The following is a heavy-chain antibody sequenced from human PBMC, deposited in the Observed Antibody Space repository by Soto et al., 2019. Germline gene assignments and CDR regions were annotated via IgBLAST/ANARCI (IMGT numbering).Heavy chain of an antibody. J-gene: IGHJ4*02. CDR1: GGSISSGGYY. V-gene: IGHV4-31*03. Sequence: SSETLSLTCTVSGGSISSGGYYWSWIRQHPGKGLEWIGYIYYSRSTYYNPSLKSRVTISVDTSKNQFSLKLSSVTAADTAVYYCASSRIQLWLQGLDYWGQGTLVTVYS. D-gene: IGHD5-18*01. CDR3: ASSRIQLWLQGLDY. CDR2: IYYSRST.